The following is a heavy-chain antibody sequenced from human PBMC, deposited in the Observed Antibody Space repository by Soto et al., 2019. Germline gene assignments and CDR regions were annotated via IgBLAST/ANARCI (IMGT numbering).Heavy chain of an antibody. CDR2: INPSGGST. CDR3: ARDLKPPYYLDGSGPLGC. Sequence: SGKVSCKAFGYPFTSYYMHWVRQAPGQGLEWMGIINPSGGSTSYAQNFQGRVTMTRDTSTSTVYMELSSLRSEDTAVYYCARDLKPPYYLDGSGPLGCWGKGNLVNVSS. J-gene: IGHJ4*02. CDR1: GYPFTSYY. D-gene: IGHD3-22*01. V-gene: IGHV1-46*01.